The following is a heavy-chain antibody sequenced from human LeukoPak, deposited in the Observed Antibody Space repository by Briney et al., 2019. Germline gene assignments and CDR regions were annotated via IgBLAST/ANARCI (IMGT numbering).Heavy chain of an antibody. CDR1: GYTFTDSY. CDR3: ATVGLGGHDFWTGYYDY. J-gene: IGHJ4*02. V-gene: IGHV1-69-2*01. Sequence: ASVKVSCKASGYTFTDSYLHWVQQAPGKGLELMGRVDPENGETMYEEKFQGRVTIIADTSTDTAYMELSSLRSEDTAMYYCATVGLGGHDFWTGYYDYWGQGTLVTVSS. D-gene: IGHD3/OR15-3a*01. CDR2: VDPENGET.